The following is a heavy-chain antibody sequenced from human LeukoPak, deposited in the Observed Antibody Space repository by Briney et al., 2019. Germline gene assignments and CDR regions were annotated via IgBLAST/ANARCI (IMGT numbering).Heavy chain of an antibody. V-gene: IGHV4-59*13. J-gene: IGHJ4*02. CDR3: AGDYSSGSYQFDF. CDR2: IYSSGRT. CDR1: YGSINSYY. D-gene: IGHD3-10*01. Sequence: PSETLSLTCSVSYGSINSYYWNWIRQPPGKGLEWIGYIYSSGRTTYNPSLKGRVTMSVDTSKNQHYLKLTSVTAADTAVYYCAGDYSSGSYQFDFWGRGSLVTVSS.